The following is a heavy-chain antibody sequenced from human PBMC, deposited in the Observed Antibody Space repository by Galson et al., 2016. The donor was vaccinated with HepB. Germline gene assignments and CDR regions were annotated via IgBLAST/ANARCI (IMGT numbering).Heavy chain of an antibody. Sequence: SLRLSCAASGFTFSSYGMHWVRQAPGKGLEWVAVTSSDGSNKHYADSVKGRFTISRDNSKKTLLLQMRGLRAGDTAVYYCAKMITLSYYYSFGMDVWGQGTTVTVSS. D-gene: IGHD3-16*01. CDR2: TSSDGSNK. CDR1: GFTFSSYG. CDR3: AKMITLSYYYSFGMDV. V-gene: IGHV3-30*18. J-gene: IGHJ6*02.